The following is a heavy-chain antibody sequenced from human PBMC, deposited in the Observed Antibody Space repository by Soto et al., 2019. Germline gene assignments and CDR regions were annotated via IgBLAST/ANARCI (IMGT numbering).Heavy chain of an antibody. CDR3: ARALHIVVDGFDY. D-gene: IGHD2-21*01. Sequence: QVQLQESGPGLVKPSQTLSLACTVSGGSISSGGYYWSWIRQHPEKGLEWIGYIYYSGSTYYNPSLKSRVTIPVDTSKNQFSLKLISVTAADTAVYYCARALHIVVDGFDYRGQGTLVTVSS. CDR2: IYYSGST. V-gene: IGHV4-31*03. J-gene: IGHJ4*02. CDR1: GGSISSGGYY.